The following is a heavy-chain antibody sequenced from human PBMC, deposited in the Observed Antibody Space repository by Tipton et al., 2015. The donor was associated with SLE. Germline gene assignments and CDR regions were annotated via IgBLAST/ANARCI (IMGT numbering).Heavy chain of an antibody. J-gene: IGHJ4*02. D-gene: IGHD4-17*01. CDR2: IYYSGST. Sequence: LRLSCTVSGGSISSYYWSWIRQPPGKGLEWIGYIYYSGSTNYNPSLKSRVTISVDTSKNQFSLKLSSVTAADTAVYYCARARGDYGGYYFDYWGQGTRVIVSS. V-gene: IGHV4-59*01. CDR3: ARARGDYGGYYFDY. CDR1: GGSISSYY.